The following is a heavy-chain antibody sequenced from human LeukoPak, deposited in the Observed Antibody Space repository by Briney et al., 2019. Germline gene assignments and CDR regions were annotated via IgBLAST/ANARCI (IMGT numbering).Heavy chain of an antibody. CDR2: INPNSGGT. Sequence: ASVKVSCKASGYTLTGYYMHWVRQAPGQGLEWMGWINPNSGGTNYAQKFQGRVTMTRDTSISTAYMELSRLRSDDTAVYYCARDRGDYYDSSGPFDYWGQGTLVTVSS. CDR3: ARDRGDYYDSSGPFDY. D-gene: IGHD3-22*01. V-gene: IGHV1-2*02. J-gene: IGHJ4*02. CDR1: GYTLTGYY.